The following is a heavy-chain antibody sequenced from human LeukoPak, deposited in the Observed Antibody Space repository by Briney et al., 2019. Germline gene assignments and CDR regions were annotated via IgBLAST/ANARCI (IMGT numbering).Heavy chain of an antibody. CDR1: GFTFSIYG. J-gene: IGHJ4*02. D-gene: IGHD4-17*01. Sequence: GGSLTLSCAASGFTFSIYGMHWVRQAPGKGLEWVAVIWYDGSNKYYGDSVKGRFTISRDNSENTLYLQMNSLTAEDTAVYSCARATVTSNGPPFDYWGQGTLVTVSS. CDR2: IWYDGSNK. CDR3: ARATVTSNGPPFDY. V-gene: IGHV3-33*01.